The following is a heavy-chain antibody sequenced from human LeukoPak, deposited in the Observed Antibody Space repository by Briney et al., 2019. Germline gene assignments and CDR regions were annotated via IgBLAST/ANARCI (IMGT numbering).Heavy chain of an antibody. CDR3: ARAMGPRRYVWRRYRLENWFDP. V-gene: IGHV4-61*01. CDR1: GGSVSSGSYY. J-gene: IGHJ5*02. Sequence: PSETLSLTCTVSGGSVSSGSYYWSWIRQPQGKGLEWIGYINYSGSTNYNPSLKSRVTISVDTSKNQFSLKLSSVTAADTAVYYCARAMGPRRYVWRRYRLENWFDPWGQGTLVTVSS. CDR2: INYSGST. D-gene: IGHD3-16*02.